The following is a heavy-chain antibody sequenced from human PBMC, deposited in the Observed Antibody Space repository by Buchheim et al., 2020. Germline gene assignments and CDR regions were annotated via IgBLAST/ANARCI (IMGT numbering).Heavy chain of an antibody. CDR1: GGSISSGSYS. J-gene: IGHJ4*02. Sequence: QVHLQESGPGLVKPSQTLSLTCSVSGGSISSGSYSWTWVRQPAGKGLERIGHIYSSGSTDSNPPLKSRVTISLDQSKNQFSLKLTSVTAADAAVYFCAGEAWELLYYFDYWGQGNL. V-gene: IGHV4-61*02. CDR2: IYSSGST. D-gene: IGHD1-26*01. CDR3: AGEAWELLYYFDY.